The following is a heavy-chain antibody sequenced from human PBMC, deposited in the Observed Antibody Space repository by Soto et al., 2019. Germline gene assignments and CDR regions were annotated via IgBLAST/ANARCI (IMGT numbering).Heavy chain of an antibody. CDR3: ARETCSSTSCHFDY. CDR1: GFTFSSYG. V-gene: IGHV3-33*01. J-gene: IGHJ4*02. CDR2: IWYDGSNK. D-gene: IGHD2-2*01. Sequence: QVQLVESGGGVVQPGRSLRLSCAASGFTFSSYGMHWVRQAPGKGLEWGAVIWYDGSNKYYADSVKGRCTISRDNSKNKLYLQMNSLRAADTAVYYHARETCSSTSCHFDYWGQGTLVTGFS.